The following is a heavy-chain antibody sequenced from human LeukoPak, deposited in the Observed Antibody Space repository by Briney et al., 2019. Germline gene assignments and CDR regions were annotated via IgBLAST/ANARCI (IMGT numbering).Heavy chain of an antibody. CDR2: ITSDGSDK. D-gene: IGHD6-19*01. J-gene: IGHJ4*02. CDR3: VRDGSSFDY. V-gene: IGHV3-7*01. CDR1: GFTFNKFW. Sequence: GGSLRLSCAASGFTFNKFWMGWVRQAPGKGLEWVANITSDGSDKFYVDSVKGRFTISRDNTKNSLNLQMNSLRAEETAVYYCVRDGSSFDYWGRGTLVTVSS.